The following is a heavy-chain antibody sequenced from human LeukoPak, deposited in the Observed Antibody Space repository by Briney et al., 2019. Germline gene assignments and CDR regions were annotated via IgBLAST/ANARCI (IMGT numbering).Heavy chain of an antibody. Sequence: GESLQISCQGSRYSFTSYWIGWVRQMPGKGLEWMGITYPSDSDTRYSPSFQSQVTISVDKSISTAYLQWSSLKASGTAMYYCARRRGSNYYDSSGPNDYWGQGTLVTVSS. CDR1: RYSFTSYW. CDR3: ARRRGSNYYDSSGPNDY. D-gene: IGHD3-22*01. J-gene: IGHJ4*02. CDR2: TYPSDSDT. V-gene: IGHV5-51*01.